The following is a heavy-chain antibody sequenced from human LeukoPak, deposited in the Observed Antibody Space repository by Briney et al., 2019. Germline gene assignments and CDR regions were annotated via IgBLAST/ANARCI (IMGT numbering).Heavy chain of an antibody. J-gene: IGHJ6*02. CDR3: ASAADDLYYYYGMDV. CDR2: IYHSGST. V-gene: IGHV4-4*02. Sequence: PSETLSLTCAVSGGSISSSNWWSWVRQPPGKGLEWIGEIYHSGSTNYNPSLKSRVTMSVDKSKNQFSLKLSSVTAADTAVYYCASAADDLYYYYGMDVWGQGTTVTVSS. CDR1: GGSISSSNW. D-gene: IGHD6-13*01.